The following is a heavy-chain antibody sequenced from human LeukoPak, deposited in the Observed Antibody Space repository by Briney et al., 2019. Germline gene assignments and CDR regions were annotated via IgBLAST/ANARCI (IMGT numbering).Heavy chain of an antibody. D-gene: IGHD3-22*01. CDR3: ARARPWDSSRSYYFGMDV. Sequence: GGSLRLSCAASGFTFSSYAMSWVRQAPGKGLEWVSSIPGSGGATYYADSVRGRFSISRDGSKNTVYLQMNSLRDEDTAVYYCARARPWDSSRSYYFGMDVWGHGTTVTVSS. J-gene: IGHJ6*02. CDR2: IPGSGGAT. V-gene: IGHV3-23*01. CDR1: GFTFSSYA.